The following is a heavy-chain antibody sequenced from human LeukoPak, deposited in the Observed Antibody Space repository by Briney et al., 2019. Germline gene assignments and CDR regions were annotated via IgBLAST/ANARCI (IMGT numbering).Heavy chain of an antibody. J-gene: IGHJ4*02. D-gene: IGHD2-15*01. CDR3: ARDPWEYCSGGSCYPFDY. CDR2: INPNSGGT. CDR1: GYTFTGYY. V-gene: IGHV1-2*02. Sequence: ASVMVSCKASGYTFTGYYMHWVRQAPGQGLEWMGWINPNSGGTNYAQKFQGRVTMTRDTSISTAYMEPSRLRSDDTAVYYCARDPWEYCSGGSCYPFDYWGQGTLVTVSS.